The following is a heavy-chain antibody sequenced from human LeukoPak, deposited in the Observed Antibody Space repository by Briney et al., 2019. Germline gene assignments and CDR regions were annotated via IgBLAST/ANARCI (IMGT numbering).Heavy chain of an antibody. V-gene: IGHV1-69*13. J-gene: IGHJ3*02. CDR2: IIPIFGTA. Sequence: SVKVSCKASGGTFSSYAISWVRQAPGQGLEWMGGIIPIFGTANYAQKFQGRVTITADESTSTAYMELSSLRSEDTAVYYCARGTYYDFWSGYSLDAFDIWGQGTMVTASS. D-gene: IGHD3-3*01. CDR3: ARGTYYDFWSGYSLDAFDI. CDR1: GGTFSSYA.